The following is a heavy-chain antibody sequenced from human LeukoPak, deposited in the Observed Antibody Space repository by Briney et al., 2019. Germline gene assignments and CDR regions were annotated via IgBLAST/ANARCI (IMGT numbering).Heavy chain of an antibody. J-gene: IGHJ3*02. D-gene: IGHD1-26*01. CDR1: GYTFTGYY. CDR3: ARVLGATTEDVAFDI. CDR2: INPNSGGT. Sequence: GASVKVSCKASGYTFTGYYMHWVRQAPGQGLEWMGWINPNSGGTNYAQKFQGWVTMTRDTSISTAYMELSRLRSDDTAVYYCARVLGATTEDVAFDIWGQGTMVTVSS. V-gene: IGHV1-2*04.